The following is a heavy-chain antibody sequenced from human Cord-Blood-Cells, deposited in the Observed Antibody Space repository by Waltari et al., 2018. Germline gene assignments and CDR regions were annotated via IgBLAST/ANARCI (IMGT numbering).Heavy chain of an antibody. CDR1: GYYSSRGPS. CDR3: ALREDAFDI. D-gene: IGHD3-10*01. V-gene: IGHV4-38-2*01. CDR2: IYHSGST. Sequence: QLQESGPALWKPLETLSHPSAFSGYYSSRGPSGGWIRQPPWQGREWIGSIYHSGSTYYNPSLKRRVTISVDTSKNQFSLKLSSVTAADTAVYYCALREDAFDIWGQGTMVTVSS. J-gene: IGHJ3*02.